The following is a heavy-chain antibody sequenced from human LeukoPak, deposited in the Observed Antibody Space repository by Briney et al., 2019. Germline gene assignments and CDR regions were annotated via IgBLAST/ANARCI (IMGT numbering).Heavy chain of an antibody. V-gene: IGHV1-8*01. CDR3: ARDTHGYGDYLGDAFDI. CDR1: GYTFTSFD. Sequence: ASVKVSCKTSGYTFTSFDLNWVRQATGQGLEWMGWMNPNTGNTGYAQKFQDRVTMTRNIPISTAYMELSSLRSEDTAVYYCARDTHGYGDYLGDAFDIWGQGTKVTVSP. D-gene: IGHD4-17*01. J-gene: IGHJ3*02. CDR2: MNPNTGNT.